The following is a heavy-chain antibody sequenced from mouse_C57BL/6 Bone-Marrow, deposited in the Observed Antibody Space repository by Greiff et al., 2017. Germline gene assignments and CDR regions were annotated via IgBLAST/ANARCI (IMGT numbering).Heavy chain of an antibody. D-gene: IGHD1-1*01. CDR1: GFTFSSYA. V-gene: IGHV5-4*03. J-gene: IGHJ3*01. Sequence: EVNVVESGGGLVKPGGSLKLSCAASGFTFSSYAMSWVRQTPEKRLEWVATISDGGSYTYYPDNVKGRFTISRDNAKNNLYLQMSHLKSEDTAMYYCANYYGSSHWGQGTLVTVSA. CDR2: ISDGGSYT. CDR3: ANYYGSSH.